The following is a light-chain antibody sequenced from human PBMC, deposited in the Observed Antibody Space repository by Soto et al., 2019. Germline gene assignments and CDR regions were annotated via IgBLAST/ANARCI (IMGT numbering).Light chain of an antibody. CDR2: KAS. CDR1: QIINSW. V-gene: IGKV1-5*03. CDR3: QQYNSYRT. Sequence: GDRVTITCRASQIINSWLAWYQQKPGKAPKLLIYKASSLESGVPSRFSGSGSGTEFTLTISNLQPEDFATYYCQQYNSYRTFGQGTKVEIK. J-gene: IGKJ1*01.